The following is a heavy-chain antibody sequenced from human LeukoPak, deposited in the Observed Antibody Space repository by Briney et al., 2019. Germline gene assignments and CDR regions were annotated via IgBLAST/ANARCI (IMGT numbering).Heavy chain of an antibody. D-gene: IGHD3-22*01. CDR3: ARAHEGSGYFPDY. J-gene: IGHJ4*02. CDR1: GYTFTGYY. Sequence: ASVKVSCKASGYTFTGYYMHWVRQAPGQGLEWMGWINPNSGGTNYAQKFQGRVTMTRDTSISTAYMELSRLRSDDTAVYYCARAHEGSGYFPDYRGQGTLVTVSS. V-gene: IGHV1-2*02. CDR2: INPNSGGT.